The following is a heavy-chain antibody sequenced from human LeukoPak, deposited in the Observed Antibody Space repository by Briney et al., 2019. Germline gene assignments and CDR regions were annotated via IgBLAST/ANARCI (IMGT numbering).Heavy chain of an antibody. CDR3: ARHVEDIVVVPAAISFDI. CDR2: IYYSGST. CDR1: GGSISSSSYY. V-gene: IGHV4-39*01. Sequence: SETLSLTCTVSGGSISSSSYYWGWIRQPPGKGLEWIGSIYYSGSTYYNPSLKSRVTISVDTSKNQFSLKLSSVTAADTAVYYCARHVEDIVVVPAAISFDIWGQGTMVTVSS. D-gene: IGHD2-2*01. J-gene: IGHJ3*02.